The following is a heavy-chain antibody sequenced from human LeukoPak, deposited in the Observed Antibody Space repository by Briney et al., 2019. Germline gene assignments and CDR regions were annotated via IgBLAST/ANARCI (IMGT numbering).Heavy chain of an antibody. D-gene: IGHD1-26*01. CDR2: ISSSSSYI. CDR3: TTDVPHEVVGATAGGYFDY. V-gene: IGHV3-21*01. CDR1: GFTFSSYS. J-gene: IGHJ4*02. Sequence: KTGGSLRLSCAASGFTFSSYSMNWVRQAPGKGLEWVSSISSSSSYIYYADSVKGRFTISRDNAKNSLYLQMNSLRAEDTAVYYCTTDVPHEVVGATAGGYFDYWGQGTLVTVSS.